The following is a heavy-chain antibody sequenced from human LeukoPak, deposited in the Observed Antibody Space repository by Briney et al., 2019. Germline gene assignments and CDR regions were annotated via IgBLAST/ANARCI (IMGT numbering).Heavy chain of an antibody. V-gene: IGHV4-4*07. Sequence: SETLSLTCTVSGGSISSYYWSWIRQPAGKGLEWIGRIYTSGSTNYNPSLKSRVTMSVDTSKNQFSLKLSSVTAADTAVYYCARDKGLEWLLYNWFDSWGQGTLVTVSS. D-gene: IGHD3-3*01. CDR1: GGSISSYY. CDR2: IYTSGST. CDR3: ARDKGLEWLLYNWFDS. J-gene: IGHJ5*01.